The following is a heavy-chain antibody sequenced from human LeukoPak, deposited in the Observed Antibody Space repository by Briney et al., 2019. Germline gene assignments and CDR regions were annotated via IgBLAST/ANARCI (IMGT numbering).Heavy chain of an antibody. V-gene: IGHV1-46*01. J-gene: IGHJ5*02. D-gene: IGHD6-19*01. Sequence: ASVKVSCKASGYTFTSYYMHWVRQARGQGLEWMGIINPSGGSTSYAQKFQGRVTMTRDTSTSTVYMELSSLRSEDTAVYYCARDQERSGWYGWFDPWGQGTLVTVSS. CDR2: INPSGGST. CDR1: GYTFTSYY. CDR3: ARDQERSGWYGWFDP.